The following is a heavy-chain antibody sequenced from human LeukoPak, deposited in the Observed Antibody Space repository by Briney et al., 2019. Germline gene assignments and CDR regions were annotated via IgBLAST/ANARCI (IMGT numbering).Heavy chain of an antibody. D-gene: IGHD1-1*01. CDR2: INHSGST. J-gene: IGHJ4*02. CDR1: GGSFSGYY. Sequence: NPSETLSLTCAVYGGSFSGYYWSWIRQPPVKVLEWIGEINHSGSTNYNPSLKSRVTISVDTSKNQFSLKLSSVTAADTAVYYCARGRERCLQWAGFDYWGQGTLVTVSS. V-gene: IGHV4-34*01. CDR3: ARGRERCLQWAGFDY.